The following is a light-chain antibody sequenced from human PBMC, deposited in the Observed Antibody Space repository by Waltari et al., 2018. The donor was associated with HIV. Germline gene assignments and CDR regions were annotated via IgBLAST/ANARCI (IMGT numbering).Light chain of an antibody. J-gene: IGKJ4*01. CDR1: QNIRNY. CDR2: AAS. CDR3: QQYNNYPLT. Sequence: DIQMTQSPSSLSASVGDRVTIICRASQNIRNYLNWYQQKPGKAPNLLIYAASSLQSGVPSRFRGSGSGTDFTLTISSLQPEDFATYYCQQYNNYPLTFGGGTRLEIK. V-gene: IGKV1-39*01.